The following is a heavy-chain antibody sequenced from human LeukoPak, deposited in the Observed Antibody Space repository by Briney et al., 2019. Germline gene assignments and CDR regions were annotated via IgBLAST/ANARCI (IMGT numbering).Heavy chain of an antibody. CDR3: ASAHYGDYEGFANLNF. Sequence: GGSLRLSCAASGFTFSTYVMTWVRQAPGKGLEWVSEISGSGGTTYYADSVKGRFTISRDNSKNTVSLQMNSLRAEDTAVYYCASAHYGDYEGFANLNFWGQGTLVTVSS. CDR2: ISGSGGTT. CDR1: GFTFSTYV. V-gene: IGHV3-23*01. J-gene: IGHJ4*02. D-gene: IGHD4-17*01.